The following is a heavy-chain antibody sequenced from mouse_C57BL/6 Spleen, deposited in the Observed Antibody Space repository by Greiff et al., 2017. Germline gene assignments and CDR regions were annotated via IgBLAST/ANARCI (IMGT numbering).Heavy chain of an antibody. Sequence: EVQLQQSGPVLVKPGASVKLSCKASGYTFTDYYMNWVKQSPGKSLEWIGVINPYNGGTSYNQKFKGKATLTVDKSSNTAYMELNSLTSEDSAVYDCSKLVYPGIYYAMDYWGQGTSVTVAS. CDR3: SKLVYPGIYYAMDY. CDR1: GYTFTDYY. V-gene: IGHV1-19*01. CDR2: INPYNGGT. D-gene: IGHD4-1*01. J-gene: IGHJ4*01.